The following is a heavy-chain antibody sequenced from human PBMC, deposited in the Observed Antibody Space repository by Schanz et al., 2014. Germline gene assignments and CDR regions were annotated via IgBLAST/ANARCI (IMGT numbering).Heavy chain of an antibody. V-gene: IGHV1-69*09. CDR2: IIPIHGIV. CDR1: GYTFTSYS. D-gene: IGHD5-12*01. CDR3: ARGGGPEDVFDI. Sequence: QVQLVQSGAEVKKPGASVKVSCKASGYTFTSYSMHWLRQAPGQGLEWMGRIIPIHGIVNYAQRCQDRVRITADKSTSTAYMELSSLRSDDTAVYYCARGGGPEDVFDIWGQGTIRTVSS. J-gene: IGHJ3*02.